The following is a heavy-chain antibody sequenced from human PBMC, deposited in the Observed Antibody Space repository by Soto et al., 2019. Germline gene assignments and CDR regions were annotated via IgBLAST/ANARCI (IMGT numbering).Heavy chain of an antibody. CDR1: GYTFTDNG. CDR3: ARASGGSEYSDIHY. D-gene: IGHD5-18*01. Sequence: QVQLVQSGGEVKKPGASVKVSCKASGYTFTDNGITWVRQAPGQGLEWMGWINVYTGNTDYAQKLQGRVTITTDTPTSTAYMELVGLTSDNTAVYYCARASGGSEYSDIHYWVQGTLVTVSS. V-gene: IGHV1-18*01. CDR2: INVYTGNT. J-gene: IGHJ4*02.